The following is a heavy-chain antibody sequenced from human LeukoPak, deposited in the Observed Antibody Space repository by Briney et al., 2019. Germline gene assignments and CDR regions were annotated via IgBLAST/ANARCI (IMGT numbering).Heavy chain of an antibody. CDR2: ISSSSSYI. CDR1: GFTFSSYS. CDR3: ARDYDSSGYLIDY. V-gene: IGHV3-21*01. Sequence: PGGSLRLSCAASGFTFSSYSMNWVRQAPGKGLEWVSSISSSSSYIYYAGSVKGRFTISRDNAKNSLYLQMNSLRAEDTAVYYCARDYDSSGYLIDYWGQGTLVTVSS. D-gene: IGHD3-22*01. J-gene: IGHJ4*02.